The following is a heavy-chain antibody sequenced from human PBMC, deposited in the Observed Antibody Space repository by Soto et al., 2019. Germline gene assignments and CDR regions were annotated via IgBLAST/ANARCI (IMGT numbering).Heavy chain of an antibody. V-gene: IGHV4-59*01. D-gene: IGHD4-17*01. CDR3: ARLPWAGYGGIFDP. CDR2: IYYSGST. CDR1: GGSISSYY. Sequence: SETLSLTCTASGGSISSYYWSWVRQPPGKGLEWIGYIYYSGSTNYNPSLKSRVTISVDTSKNQFSLKLSSVTAADTAVYYCARLPWAGYGGIFDPWGQGTLVTVSS. J-gene: IGHJ5*02.